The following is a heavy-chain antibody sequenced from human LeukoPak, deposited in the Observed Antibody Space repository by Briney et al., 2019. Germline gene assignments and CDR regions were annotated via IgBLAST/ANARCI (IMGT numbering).Heavy chain of an antibody. Sequence: PGGSLRLSCAASGFTFSSYWMSWVRQAPGKGLEWVANIKQDGSEKYYVDPVKGRFTVSRDNAKNSLYLQMNSLRAEDTAVYYCARDDGVAAAVPRGYWGQGTLVTVSS. CDR3: ARDDGVAAAVPRGY. D-gene: IGHD6-13*01. CDR2: IKQDGSEK. J-gene: IGHJ4*02. CDR1: GFTFSSYW. V-gene: IGHV3-7*01.